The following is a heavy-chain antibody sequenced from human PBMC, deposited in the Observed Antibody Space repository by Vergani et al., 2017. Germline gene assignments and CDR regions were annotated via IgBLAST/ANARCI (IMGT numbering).Heavy chain of an antibody. CDR3: ARGRSYGPGAY. V-gene: IGHV1-2*02. Sequence: QVQLVQSGAEVKKPGASVQVFCKASGYTFTGYYMHWVRQAPGQGLEWMGWINPHSGGTNYAQKFQGRVTMTRDTSISTAYMELSRLRYDDTAVYYCARGRSYGPGAYWGQGTLVTVSS. CDR2: INPHSGGT. CDR1: GYTFTGYY. J-gene: IGHJ4*02. D-gene: IGHD5-18*01.